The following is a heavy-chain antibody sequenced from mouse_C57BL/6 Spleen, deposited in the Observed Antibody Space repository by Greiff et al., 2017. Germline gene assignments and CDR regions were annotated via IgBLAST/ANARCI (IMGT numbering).Heavy chain of an antibody. J-gene: IGHJ3*01. CDR1: GYTFTEYT. Sequence: QVQLQQSGAELVKPGASVKLSCKASGYTFTEYTIHWVKQRSGQGLAWIGWFYPGSGSIKYNEKFKDKATLTADKSSSTVYMELSSLTSEDSAGYFCARHEDEDDYDGGAWFAYWGQGTLVTVSA. V-gene: IGHV1-62-2*01. CDR3: ARHEDEDDYDGGAWFAY. CDR2: FYPGSGSI. D-gene: IGHD2-4*01.